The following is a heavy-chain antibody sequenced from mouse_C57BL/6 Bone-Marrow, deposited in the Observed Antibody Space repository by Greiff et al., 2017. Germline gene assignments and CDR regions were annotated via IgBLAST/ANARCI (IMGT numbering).Heavy chain of an antibody. CDR3: ARPYGYPWFAY. CDR2: ISNVGGST. Sequence: EVQLVESGGGLVQPGGSLKLSCAASGFTFSDYYMYWVRQTPEKRLEWVAYISNVGGSTYYPDTVKGRFTISRDNAKNTLYLQMSRLKSEDTAMYYCARPYGYPWFAYWGQGTLVTVSA. V-gene: IGHV5-12*01. CDR1: GFTFSDYY. D-gene: IGHD1-2*01. J-gene: IGHJ3*01.